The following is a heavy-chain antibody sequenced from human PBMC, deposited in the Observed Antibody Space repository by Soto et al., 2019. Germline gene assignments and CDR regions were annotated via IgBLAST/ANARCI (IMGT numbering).Heavy chain of an antibody. V-gene: IGHV3-30-3*01. Sequence: QVQLVESGGGVVQPGRSLRLSCAASGFTFSSYAMHWVRQAPGKGLEWVAVISYDGSNKYYADSVKGRFTISRDNSKNTLYLQMNSLRAEDTAVYYCARDLSVTRYIKYYFDYWGQGTLVTVSS. J-gene: IGHJ4*02. D-gene: IGHD4-17*01. CDR3: ARDLSVTRYIKYYFDY. CDR2: ISYDGSNK. CDR1: GFTFSSYA.